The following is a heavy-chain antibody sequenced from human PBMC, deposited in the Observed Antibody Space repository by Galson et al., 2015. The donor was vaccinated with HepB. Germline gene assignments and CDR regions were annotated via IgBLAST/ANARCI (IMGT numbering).Heavy chain of an antibody. CDR2: LYSGGST. J-gene: IGHJ4*02. V-gene: IGHV3-66*01. CDR1: GLTVSSNY. CDR3: ARAIDRYFDWSPPDN. D-gene: IGHD3-9*01. Sequence: SLRLSCAGSGLTVSSNYMNWVRQAPGKGLEWVSVLYSGGSTSYADSVKGRFTVSRDNSKITVYLQMNSLRAEDTAVYYFARAIDRYFDWSPPDNWGQGTQLTVSS.